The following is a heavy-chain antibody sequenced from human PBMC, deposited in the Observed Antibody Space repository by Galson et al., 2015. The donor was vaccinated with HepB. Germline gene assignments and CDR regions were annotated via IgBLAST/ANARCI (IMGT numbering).Heavy chain of an antibody. J-gene: IGHJ4*02. CDR1: GFTFSTSA. CDR2: ISGGGGTT. D-gene: IGHD3-3*01. V-gene: IGHV3-23*01. CDR3: AKGDSYEFWSGYAFDY. Sequence: SLRLSCAASGFTFSTSAMSWVRQAPGKGLEWVSTISGGGGTTYYADSVKGRFIISRDNSRTTVYLEMNSLRADDTAVYFCAKGDSYEFWSGYAFDYWGQGTLVTVSS.